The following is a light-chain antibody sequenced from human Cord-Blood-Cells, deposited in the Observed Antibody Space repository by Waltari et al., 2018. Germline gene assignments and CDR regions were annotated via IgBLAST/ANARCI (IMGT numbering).Light chain of an antibody. CDR3: CSYAGSSTL. V-gene: IGLV2-23*01. J-gene: IGLJ2*01. CDR1: SSDVGSYNL. Sequence: QSALTQPASVSGSPGQSITISCTGTSSDVGSYNLVSWYQQHPGKAPKLMICEGSKRASGVSNRFSVSKSGNTASLTISGLQAEDEADYYCCSYAGSSTLFGGGTKLTVL. CDR2: EGS.